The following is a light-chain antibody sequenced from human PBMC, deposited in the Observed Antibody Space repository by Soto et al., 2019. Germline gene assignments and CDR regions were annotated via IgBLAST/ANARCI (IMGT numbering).Light chain of an antibody. V-gene: IGLV2-14*01. Sequence: QSALTQPASVSGSPGQSIAISCTGTSSDIGGYNYVSWYQQHPGEAPKLMLFDVNSRPSGVSDRFSGSKSGNTASLTISGLQAEDEAAYYCSSYTSSSTVVFGGGTKLTVL. CDR2: DVN. CDR1: SSDIGGYNY. CDR3: SSYTSSSTVV. J-gene: IGLJ2*01.